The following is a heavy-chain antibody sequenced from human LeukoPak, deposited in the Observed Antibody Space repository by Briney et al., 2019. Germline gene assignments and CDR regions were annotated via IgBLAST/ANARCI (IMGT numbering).Heavy chain of an antibody. Sequence: GRSLRLSCAASGFTFSSYGMHWVRQAPGKGLEWVAVISYDGRSKYYADSMKGRFTISRDNSKNTLYLQMNSLRDEDTAVYYCAKAVSGWELDYCGQGTLVTVSS. V-gene: IGHV3-30*18. D-gene: IGHD6-19*01. J-gene: IGHJ4*02. CDR2: ISYDGRSK. CDR3: AKAVSGWELDY. CDR1: GFTFSSYG.